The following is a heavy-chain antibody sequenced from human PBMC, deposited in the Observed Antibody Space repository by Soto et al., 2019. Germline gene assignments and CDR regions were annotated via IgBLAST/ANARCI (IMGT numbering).Heavy chain of an antibody. CDR3: ARGSVASAAEPPGMDV. Sequence: GASVKVSCKASGYTFTAYYIHWVRQAPGQEFEWMGWIRPNGGSTDFAREFQGRFTMTWDTSISTAYMDLSSLRSDDTAVYYCARGSVASAAEPPGMDVWGQGTTVTVSS. D-gene: IGHD6-13*01. CDR1: GYTFTAYY. V-gene: IGHV1-2*02. CDR2: IRPNGGST. J-gene: IGHJ6*02.